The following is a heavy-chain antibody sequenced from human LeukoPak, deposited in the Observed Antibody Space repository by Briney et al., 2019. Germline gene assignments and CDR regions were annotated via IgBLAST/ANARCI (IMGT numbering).Heavy chain of an antibody. J-gene: IGHJ4*02. CDR1: GYSCTRYG. CDR2: INAGNGNT. D-gene: IGHD3-10*01. Sequence: SVTVSCKAYGYSCTRYGMHWVSQALAETFERMGWINAGNGNTKYSQRFQGRVTITRDTSASTAYMELSSLRSEDTAVYYCAKATYITMVRGVIRMHPPPDYWGQGTLVTVSS. CDR3: AKATYITMVRGVIRMHPPPDY. V-gene: IGHV1-3*01.